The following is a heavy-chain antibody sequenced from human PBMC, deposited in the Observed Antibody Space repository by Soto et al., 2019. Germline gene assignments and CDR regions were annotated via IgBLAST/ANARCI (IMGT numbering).Heavy chain of an antibody. Sequence: SETLSLTCAVSGGSISSGGYSWSWIRHPPGKGLEWIGYIYHSGSTYYNPSLKSRVTISVDRSKNQCSLKLSSVTAADTAVYYCARASTTVTTLDYWGQGTLVTVSS. CDR2: IYHSGST. J-gene: IGHJ4*02. CDR3: ARASTTVTTLDY. V-gene: IGHV4-30-2*01. CDR1: GGSISSGGYS. D-gene: IGHD4-17*01.